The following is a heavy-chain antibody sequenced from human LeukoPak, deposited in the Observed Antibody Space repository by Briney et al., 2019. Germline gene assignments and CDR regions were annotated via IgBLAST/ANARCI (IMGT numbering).Heavy chain of an antibody. CDR1: GYTFTSYY. J-gene: IGHJ6*03. D-gene: IGHD3-22*01. V-gene: IGHV1-46*01. CDR3: VRDGGGYQGTYYYYYYMDV. Sequence: ASVKVSCKACGYTFTSYYMHWVRQAPGQGLEWMGIINPSGGSTSYVQKFQGRVTMTRDMSTSTVYMELSSLRSEDTAVYYCVRDGGGYQGTYYYYYYMDVWGKGTTVTVSS. CDR2: INPSGGST.